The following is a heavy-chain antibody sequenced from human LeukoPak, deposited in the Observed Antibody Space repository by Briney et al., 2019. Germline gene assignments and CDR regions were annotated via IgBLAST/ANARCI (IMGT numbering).Heavy chain of an antibody. CDR2: IYYSGST. CDR1: GDSLSSGGNY. D-gene: IGHD5-12*01. Sequence: SETLSLTCTVSGDSLSSGGNYWSWLRQHPGTGLEWIGYIYYSGSTYYNPSLKSRLTISVDTSKNQFSLKLSSVTAADTAVYYCARWGNSGYASGYFDYWGQGTLVTVSS. V-gene: IGHV4-31*03. CDR3: ARWGNSGYASGYFDY. J-gene: IGHJ4*02.